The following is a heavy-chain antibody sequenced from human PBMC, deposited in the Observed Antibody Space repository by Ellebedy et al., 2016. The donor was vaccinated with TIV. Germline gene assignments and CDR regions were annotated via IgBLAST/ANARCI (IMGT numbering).Heavy chain of an antibody. CDR1: GFTFSSYA. J-gene: IGHJ4*02. Sequence: GESLKISCSASGFTFSSYAMHWVRQAPGKGLEYVSGISSNGGSTYYADSVKGRFTISSDNSKNTLYLQMSSHRTEDTAVYYCVKDASESSWYVDYWGQGTLVTVSS. CDR2: ISSNGGST. D-gene: IGHD6-13*01. V-gene: IGHV3-64D*06. CDR3: VKDASESSWYVDY.